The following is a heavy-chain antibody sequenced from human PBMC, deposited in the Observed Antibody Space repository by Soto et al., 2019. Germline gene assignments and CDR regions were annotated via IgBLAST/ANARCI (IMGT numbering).Heavy chain of an antibody. J-gene: IGHJ5*02. Sequence: PSETLSLTCTVSGGSISSGDYYWSWIRQPPGKGLEWIGYIYYSGSTYYNPSLKSRVTISVDTSKNQFSLKLSSVTAADTAVYYCARDAPDSSGYYYSRSFDPWGQGTLVTVSS. V-gene: IGHV4-30-4*01. D-gene: IGHD3-22*01. CDR3: ARDAPDSSGYYYSRSFDP. CDR2: IYYSGST. CDR1: GGSISSGDYY.